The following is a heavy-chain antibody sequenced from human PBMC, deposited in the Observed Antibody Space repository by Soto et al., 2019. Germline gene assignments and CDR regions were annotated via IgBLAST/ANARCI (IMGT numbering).Heavy chain of an antibody. Sequence: QVQLVQSGAEVKKPGSSVKVSCKASGGTFSSYTISWVRQALGQGLEWMGRIIPILGIAYYAQKFQGRVTITADKSTSTDYMELRSLGSEDTAVYDCARARSRLLEWLCPIDYLGQGTLVTVSS. D-gene: IGHD3-3*01. J-gene: IGHJ4*02. V-gene: IGHV1-69*04. CDR1: GGTFSSYT. CDR3: ARARSRLLEWLCPIDY. CDR2: IIPILGIA.